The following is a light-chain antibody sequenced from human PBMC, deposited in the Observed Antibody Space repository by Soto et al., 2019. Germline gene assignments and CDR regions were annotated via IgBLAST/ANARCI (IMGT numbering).Light chain of an antibody. CDR1: QGISSY. CDR2: AAS. V-gene: IGKV1-8*01. CDR3: QQYYSYPRT. Sequence: AIRITHSPSSLSASPGDRVTITCRASQGISSYLAWYQQKPGKAPKLLIYAASTLQSGVPSRFSGSGSGTDFTLTISCLQSEDFAAYYCQQYYSYPRTFGHGTKVDI. J-gene: IGKJ1*01.